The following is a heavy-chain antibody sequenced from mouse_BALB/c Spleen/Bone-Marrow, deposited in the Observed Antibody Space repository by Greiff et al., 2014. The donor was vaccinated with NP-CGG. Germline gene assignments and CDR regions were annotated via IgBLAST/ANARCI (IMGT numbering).Heavy chain of an antibody. CDR3: AKYGGLRYAMDY. V-gene: IGHV14-3*02. Sequence: EVQLQQSGAELVKPGASVKLSCTASGFNIKDTYMHWVKQRPEQGLEWIGRIDPANGNTKYDLKFQGKVTITADTSSNTAYLQLSSLASEDTAVYYCAKYGGLRYAMDYWGQGTSVTVSS. CDR2: IDPANGNT. CDR1: GFNIKDTY. D-gene: IGHD2-4*01. J-gene: IGHJ4*01.